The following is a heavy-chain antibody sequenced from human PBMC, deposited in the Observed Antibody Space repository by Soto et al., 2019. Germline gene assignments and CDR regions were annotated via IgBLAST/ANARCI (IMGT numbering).Heavy chain of an antibody. D-gene: IGHD5-12*01. J-gene: IGHJ5*02. Sequence: ASVKVSCNASGYTFTSYGISWVRQAPGQVLEWRGWISGYNGSANYXXKLQGRVXXTTDTSTSTGXMELSXRGSDETDVYYCARDAGSYESCFDPWGQGTLVTVS. V-gene: IGHV1-18*01. CDR2: ISGYNGSA. CDR1: GYTFTSYG. CDR3: ARDAGSYESCFDP.